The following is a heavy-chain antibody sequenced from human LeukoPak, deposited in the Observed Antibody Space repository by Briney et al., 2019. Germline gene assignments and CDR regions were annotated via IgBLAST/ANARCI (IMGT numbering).Heavy chain of an antibody. J-gene: IGHJ6*02. Sequence: EASVKVSCKASGYTFTSYYMHWVRQAPGQGLEWMGIINPSGGSTSYAQKFQGRVTMTRDTSTSTVYVELSSLRSEDTAVYYCARGASWNPPYYYYGMDVWGQGTTVTVSS. CDR3: ARGASWNPPYYYYGMDV. V-gene: IGHV1-46*01. CDR1: GYTFTSYY. D-gene: IGHD2-15*01. CDR2: INPSGGST.